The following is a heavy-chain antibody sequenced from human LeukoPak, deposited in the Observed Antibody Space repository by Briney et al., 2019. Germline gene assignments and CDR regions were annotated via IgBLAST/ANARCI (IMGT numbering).Heavy chain of an antibody. D-gene: IGHD5-12*01. CDR3: AHSPNVATIPTYYYYYYGMDV. J-gene: IGHJ6*02. V-gene: IGHV2-5*01. CDR1: GFSLSTSGGG. CDR2: IDWNDDK. Sequence: SGPTLVNPTQTLTLTCTFSGFSLSTSGGGVGWIRQPPGKALEWLALIDWNDDKRYSPSLKSRLTITKDTSKNQMVLTMPNMDPVDTATYYCAHSPNVATIPTYYYYYYGMDVWGQGTTVTVSS.